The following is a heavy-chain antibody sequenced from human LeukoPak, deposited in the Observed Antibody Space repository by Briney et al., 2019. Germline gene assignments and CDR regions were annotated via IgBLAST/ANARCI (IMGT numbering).Heavy chain of an antibody. CDR3: ARVDFITMVRGVIIGMFDY. CDR1: GFTFSSYW. J-gene: IGHJ4*02. V-gene: IGHV3-74*01. D-gene: IGHD3-10*01. CDR2: INSDGSST. Sequence: GGSLRLSCAASGFTFSSYWMHWVRQAPGKGLVWVSRINSDGSSTSYADSVKGRFTISRDNAKNTLYLQMNSLRAEDTAVYYCARVDFITMVRGVIIGMFDYWGQGTLVTVSS.